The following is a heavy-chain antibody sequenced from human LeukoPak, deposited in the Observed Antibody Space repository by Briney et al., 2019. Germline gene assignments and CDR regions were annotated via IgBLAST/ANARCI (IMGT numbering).Heavy chain of an antibody. CDR2: INPRGTST. Sequence: ASVKVSCKASGYSFTSHYMHWVRQAPGQGLEWMGLINPRGTSTIYAEKFQGRIIMTRDMSTTTDYMELSSPKSDDTAVYYCARDNSIHERGWWFDPWGQGTLVTVSS. D-gene: IGHD4-23*01. J-gene: IGHJ5*02. V-gene: IGHV1-46*01. CDR1: GYSFTSHY. CDR3: ARDNSIHERGWWFDP.